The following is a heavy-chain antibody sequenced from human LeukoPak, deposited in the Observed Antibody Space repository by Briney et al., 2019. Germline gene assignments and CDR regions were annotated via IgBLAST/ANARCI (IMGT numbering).Heavy chain of an antibody. V-gene: IGHV3-48*04. Sequence: GGSLRLSCAASGFTFSSYSMNWVRQAPGKGLEWVSYISSSSSTIYYADSVKGRFTISRDNAKNSLYLQMNSLRAEDTAVYYCARLRYYDSIYWGQGTLVTVSS. CDR3: ARLRYYDSIY. CDR2: ISSSSSTI. CDR1: GFTFSSYS. J-gene: IGHJ4*02. D-gene: IGHD3-22*01.